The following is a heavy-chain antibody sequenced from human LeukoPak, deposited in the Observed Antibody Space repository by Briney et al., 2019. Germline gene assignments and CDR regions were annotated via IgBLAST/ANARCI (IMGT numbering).Heavy chain of an antibody. D-gene: IGHD2-2*01. Sequence: ETLSLTCTVSGGSISSYYWSWIRQPPGKGLEWVSAISGSGGSTYYADSVKGRFTISRDNSKNTLYLQMNSLRAEDTAVYYCAKVHCSSTSCSNWFDPWGQGTLVTVSS. V-gene: IGHV3-23*01. CDR1: GGSISSYY. CDR3: AKVHCSSTSCSNWFDP. CDR2: ISGSGGST. J-gene: IGHJ5*02.